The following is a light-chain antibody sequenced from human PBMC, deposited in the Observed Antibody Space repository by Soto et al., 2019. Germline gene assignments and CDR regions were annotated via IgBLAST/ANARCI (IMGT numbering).Light chain of an antibody. CDR2: EVS. V-gene: IGLV2-8*01. Sequence: QSVLTQPPSASGSPGQSVTISCTGTSSDVGGYNYVSWYQQYPGKAPKIMIYEVSKRPSGVPDRFSGSKSGNTASLTVSGLQAEDEADYYCGSYADSNNYVFGTGTKVTVL. J-gene: IGLJ1*01. CDR1: SSDVGGYNY. CDR3: GSYADSNNYV.